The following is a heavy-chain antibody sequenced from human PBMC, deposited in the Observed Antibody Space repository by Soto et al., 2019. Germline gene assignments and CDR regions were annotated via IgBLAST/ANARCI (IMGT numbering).Heavy chain of an antibody. CDR3: ARASVGYCSGGSCYYYYYYGMDV. CDR2: ISYDGSNK. Sequence: QVQLVESGGGVVQPGRSLRLSCAASGFTFSSYAMHWVRQAPGKGLEWVAVISYDGSNKYYADSVKGRFTISRDNSKNTLYLQMNSLRAEDTAVYYCARASVGYCSGGSCYYYYYYGMDVWGQGTTVTVSS. V-gene: IGHV3-30-3*01. CDR1: GFTFSSYA. D-gene: IGHD2-15*01. J-gene: IGHJ6*02.